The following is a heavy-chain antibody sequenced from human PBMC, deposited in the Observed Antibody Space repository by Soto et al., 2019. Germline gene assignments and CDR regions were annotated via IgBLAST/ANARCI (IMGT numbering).Heavy chain of an antibody. CDR2: VSPPFRTS. D-gene: IGHD3-10*01. J-gene: IGHJ6*02. Sequence: QVPLVQSGAEVKKPGSSVKVSCKTSGVSFNNNGIGWVRQAPGHGLEWMGGVSPPFRTSNYARKFQGRISITADASTGTVNMKLSSLTSEDTAQYYCARVLYYGSGSYSPYGMDVWGQGTTVTVSS. CDR3: ARVLYYGSGSYSPYGMDV. CDR1: GVSFNNNG. V-gene: IGHV1-69*01.